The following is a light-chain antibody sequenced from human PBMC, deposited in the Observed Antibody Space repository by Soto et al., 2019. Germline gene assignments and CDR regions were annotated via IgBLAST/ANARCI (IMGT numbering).Light chain of an antibody. J-gene: IGKJ1*01. CDR2: GAS. CDR3: QQYGSSPGT. Sequence: EIVLTQSPGTLSLSPGERATLSCRASQSVGSTYSAWYQQKPGQAPRLLIYGASSRATGIPDRFSGSGSGTDFTLTISRLEPEDFAVYYCQQYGSSPGTFGQGTKVEIK. CDR1: QSVGSTY. V-gene: IGKV3-20*01.